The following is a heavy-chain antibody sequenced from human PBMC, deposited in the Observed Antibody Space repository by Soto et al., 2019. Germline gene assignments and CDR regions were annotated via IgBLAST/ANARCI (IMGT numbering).Heavy chain of an antibody. J-gene: IGHJ6*03. D-gene: IGHD3-10*01. CDR3: AGNTDGDYYYMDV. Sequence: GESLKISCKGSGYSFTSYWIGWVRQMPGKGLEWMGIIYPGDSDTRHSPSFQGQVTISADKSISTAYLQWSSLKASDTAMYYCAGNTDGDYYYMDVWGKGTTVTVSS. CDR2: IYPGDSDT. CDR1: GYSFTSYW. V-gene: IGHV5-51*01.